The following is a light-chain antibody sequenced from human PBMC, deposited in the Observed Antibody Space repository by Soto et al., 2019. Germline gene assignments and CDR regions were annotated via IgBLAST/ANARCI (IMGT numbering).Light chain of an antibody. CDR2: AAS. V-gene: IGKV1-39*01. CDR1: QSISSS. CDR3: QQSYSKPYT. Sequence: DIQMTQSPSSLSASVGDRVTITCRPSQSISSSLNWYQQKPGKAPKLLIYAASSLQSGVPSRFSGSGSGTDFPLTISSLQPDDFATYYCQQSYSKPYTFGQGTNLEI. J-gene: IGKJ2*01.